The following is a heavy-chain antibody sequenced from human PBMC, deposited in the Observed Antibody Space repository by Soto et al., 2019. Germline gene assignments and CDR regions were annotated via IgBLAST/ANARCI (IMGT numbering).Heavy chain of an antibody. CDR3: TKEPLCSSPSCYPVESFQH. CDR2: IKSKTDGGTT. Sequence: GGSLRLSCAASGFTFSNAWMSWVRQAPGKGLEWVGRIKSKTDGGTTDYAAPVKGRFTISRDDSKNTLYLQMNSLKTEDTAVYYCTKEPLCSSPSCYPVESFQHWAQGTRVPVSS. J-gene: IGHJ1*01. CDR1: GFTFSNAW. V-gene: IGHV3-15*01. D-gene: IGHD2-2*01.